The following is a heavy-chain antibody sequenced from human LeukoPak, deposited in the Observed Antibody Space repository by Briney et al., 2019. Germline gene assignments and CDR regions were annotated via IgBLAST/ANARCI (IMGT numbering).Heavy chain of an antibody. D-gene: IGHD3-3*01. CDR3: AREPLRTIFGVVIRYYFDY. CDR2: IIPIFGTA. V-gene: IGHV1-69*05. CDR1: GGTFSSYA. J-gene: IGHJ4*02. Sequence: SVKVSCKASGGTFSSYAISWVRQAPGQGLEWMGRIIPIFGTATYAQKFQGRVTITTDESTSTAYMELSSLRSEDTAVYYCAREPLRTIFGVVIRYYFDYWGQGTLVTVSS.